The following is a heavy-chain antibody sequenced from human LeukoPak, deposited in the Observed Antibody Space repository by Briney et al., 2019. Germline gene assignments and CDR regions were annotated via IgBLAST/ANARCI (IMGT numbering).Heavy chain of an antibody. CDR3: ARGSWAAAAHFDY. V-gene: IGHV4-34*01. D-gene: IGHD6-13*01. CDR2: INHSGST. J-gene: IGHJ4*02. Sequence: SXIXXPPGKGLEWIGEINHSGSTNYNPSLKRRVTISVDTSKNQFSLKLSSVTAADTAVYYCARGSWAAAAHFDYWGQGTLVTVSS.